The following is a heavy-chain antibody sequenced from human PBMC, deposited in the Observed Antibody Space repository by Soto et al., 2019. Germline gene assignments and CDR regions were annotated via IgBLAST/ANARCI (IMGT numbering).Heavy chain of an antibody. Sequence: DVQLVESGGGLVKPGGSLRLSCVVSGFDFSDFSINWVRQAPGKGLEWVASISPRSDYIYYADSLKGRFTVSRDNAKKSLFLQMNSLRADDTAVYYCAREKRHNLLGGRCGMDVWGQGTTVSVSS. CDR3: AREKRHNLLGGRCGMDV. J-gene: IGHJ6*02. CDR1: GFDFSDFS. V-gene: IGHV3-21*01. CDR2: ISPRSDYI.